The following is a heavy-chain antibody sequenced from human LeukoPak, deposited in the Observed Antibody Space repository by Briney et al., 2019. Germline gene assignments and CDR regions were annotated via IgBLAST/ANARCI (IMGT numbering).Heavy chain of an antibody. CDR2: IIPILGMA. D-gene: IGHD6-13*01. J-gene: IGHJ2*01. Sequence: SVKVSCKASGGTFSSYAISWVRQAPGQGLEWMGRIIPILGMANYAQKFQGRVTITADKSTSTAYMELSSLRSEDTAVYYCARAAKRSIAAALYWYFDLWGRGTLVTVSS. CDR3: ARAAKRSIAAALYWYFDL. V-gene: IGHV1-69*04. CDR1: GGTFSSYA.